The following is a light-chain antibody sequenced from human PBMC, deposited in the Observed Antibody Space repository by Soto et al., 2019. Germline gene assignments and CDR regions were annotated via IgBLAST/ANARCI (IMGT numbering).Light chain of an antibody. V-gene: IGKV3-20*01. J-gene: IGKJ1*01. CDR3: QQYDNSRWT. CDR1: QSVSSSY. Sequence: EIVLTQSPGTLSLSPGERATLSCRASQSVSSSYLAWYQQKPGQAPRLLIYGASSRATGVPDRFSGSGSGTDFTLIIIRLEPEDFAVFYCQQYDNSRWTFGQGTKVEIK. CDR2: GAS.